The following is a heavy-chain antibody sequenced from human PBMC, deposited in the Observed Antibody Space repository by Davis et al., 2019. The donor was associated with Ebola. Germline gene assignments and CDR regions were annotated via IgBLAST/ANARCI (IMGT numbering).Heavy chain of an antibody. CDR1: GGSIRSAGHY. Sequence: SETLSLTCTVSGGSIRSAGHYWSWIRQHPGKGLEWIGCIYNSGSTTYNPSLKSRVSISVDASKNQFALKLSSVTAADTAVYFCATTPAGSGGFKYWGQGIPVTVSS. CDR2: IYNSGST. V-gene: IGHV4-31*03. J-gene: IGHJ4*02. CDR3: ATTPAGSGGFKY. D-gene: IGHD5-12*01.